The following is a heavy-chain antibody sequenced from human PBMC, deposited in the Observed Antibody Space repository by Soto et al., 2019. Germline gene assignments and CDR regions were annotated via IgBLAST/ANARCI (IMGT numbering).Heavy chain of an antibody. CDR2: IKQDGSEK. V-gene: IGHV3-7*03. Sequence: GGSLRLSCAASGFTLSTYWLSWIRQAPGKRLEWVASIKQDGSEKYYVDSVKGRFTISTDNAKNSLYLQMNSVRVEDTAVYYCARPVDGYFGYWGPGTLVTVSS. CDR1: GFTLSTYW. J-gene: IGHJ4*02. D-gene: IGHD2-15*01. CDR3: ARPVDGYFGY.